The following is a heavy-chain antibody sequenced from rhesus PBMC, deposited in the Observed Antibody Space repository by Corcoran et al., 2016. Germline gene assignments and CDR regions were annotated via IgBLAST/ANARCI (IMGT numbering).Heavy chain of an antibody. D-gene: IGHD6-31*01. CDR3: ARDRWRLGGFCDY. J-gene: IGHJ4*01. Sequence: QVQLVQSGAEVKKPGTSVKLSCKASGYTFTSYYINWVRQAPGQMLEWMGWTNPSTGNTGYAQKFQVRVTVTRDSCTSTAYMELNSLRSEDTAVYYCARDRWRLGGFCDYWGQGVLVTVSS. CDR2: TNPSTGNT. CDR1: GYTFTSYY. V-gene: IGHV1-200*01.